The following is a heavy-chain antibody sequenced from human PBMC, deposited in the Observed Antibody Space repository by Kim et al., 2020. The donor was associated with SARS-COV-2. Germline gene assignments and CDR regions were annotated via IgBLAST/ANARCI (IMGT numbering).Heavy chain of an antibody. J-gene: IGHJ5*02. V-gene: IGHV4-34*01. CDR1: GGSFSGYY. Sequence: SETLSLTCAVYGGSFSGYYWSWIRQPPGKGLEWIGEINHSGSTNYNPSLKSRVTISVDTSKNQFSLKLSSVTAADTAVYYCARGQTRRYSGSYLNWFDPWGQGTLVTVSS. D-gene: IGHD1-26*01. CDR2: INHSGST. CDR3: ARGQTRRYSGSYLNWFDP.